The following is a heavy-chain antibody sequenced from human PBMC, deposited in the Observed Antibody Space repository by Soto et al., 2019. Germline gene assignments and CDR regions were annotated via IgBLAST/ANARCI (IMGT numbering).Heavy chain of an antibody. J-gene: IGHJ5*02. D-gene: IGHD1-26*01. CDR2: ISGSGFKK. CDR1: GFIFENFG. Sequence: EVVLLESGGGLEQPGGSLRLSCAASGFIFENFGMSWVGQAPGKGLEWISSISGSGFKKYYADSVKGRFTISRDNSKSTVYLELTNLSAEDTAVYHCAKKQGVGLVPLATVDWFDPWGQGSVVTVSS. V-gene: IGHV3-23*01. CDR3: AKKQGVGLVPLATVDWFDP.